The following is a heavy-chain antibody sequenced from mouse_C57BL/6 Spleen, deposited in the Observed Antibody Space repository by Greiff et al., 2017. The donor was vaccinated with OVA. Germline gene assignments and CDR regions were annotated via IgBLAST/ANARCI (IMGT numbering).Heavy chain of an antibody. CDR3: ARRPIYYGNYYAMDY. D-gene: IGHD2-1*01. Sequence: EVQLVESGGGLVKPGGSLKLSCAASGFTFSDYGMHWVRQAPEKGLEWVAYISSGSSTIYYADTVKGRFTISTDNAKNTLFLKMTSLRSEDTAMYYCARRPIYYGNYYAMDYWGQGTSVTVSS. CDR1: GFTFSDYG. V-gene: IGHV5-17*01. J-gene: IGHJ4*01. CDR2: ISSGSSTI.